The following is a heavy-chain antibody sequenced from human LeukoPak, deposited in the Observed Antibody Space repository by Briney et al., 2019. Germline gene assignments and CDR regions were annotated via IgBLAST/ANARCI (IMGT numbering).Heavy chain of an antibody. V-gene: IGHV3-21*01. Sequence: GGSLRLSCAASGFTFSSYSMNWVRQAPGKGLEWVSSISSSSSYIYYADSVKGRFTISRDNAKNSLYLQMNSLRAEDTAVYYCARDPDTARPFLPLYYGMDVWGQGTTVTVSS. D-gene: IGHD5-18*01. J-gene: IGHJ6*02. CDR2: ISSSSSYI. CDR1: GFTFSSYS. CDR3: ARDPDTARPFLPLYYGMDV.